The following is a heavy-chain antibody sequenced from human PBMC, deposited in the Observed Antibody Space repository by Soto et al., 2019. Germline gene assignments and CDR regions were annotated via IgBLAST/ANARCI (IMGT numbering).Heavy chain of an antibody. CDR3: ASGGDDIVVAVAATDYYYGMDV. CDR2: IYYSGST. D-gene: IGHD2-15*01. CDR1: GGSISSSSYY. J-gene: IGHJ6*02. Sequence: SETLSLTCTVSGGSISSSSYYWGWIRQPPGKGLEWIGSIYYSGSTYYNPSLKSRVTISVDTSKNQFSLKLSSVTAADTAVYYCASGGDDIVVAVAATDYYYGMDVWGQGTTITVS. V-gene: IGHV4-39*01.